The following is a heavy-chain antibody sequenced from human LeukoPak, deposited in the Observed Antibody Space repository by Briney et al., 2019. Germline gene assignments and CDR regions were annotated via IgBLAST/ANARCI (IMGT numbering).Heavy chain of an antibody. CDR2: MNPNSGNT. J-gene: IGHJ4*02. V-gene: IGHV1-8*02. CDR3: ARGRYSSSWYAHY. D-gene: IGHD6-13*01. CDR1: GGTFSSYA. Sequence: ASVKVSCKASGGTFSSYAINWVRQATGQGLEWMGWMNPNSGNTGYAQKFQGRVTMTRNTSISTAYMELSSLRSEDTAVYYCARGRYSSSWYAHYWGQGTLVTVSS.